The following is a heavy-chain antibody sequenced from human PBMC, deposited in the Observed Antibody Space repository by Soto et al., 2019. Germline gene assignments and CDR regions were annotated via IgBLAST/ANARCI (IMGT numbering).Heavy chain of an antibody. CDR3: ARGAVSPFYYSGMDV. V-gene: IGHV3-30-3*01. CDR2: ISYDESIK. J-gene: IGHJ6*02. CDR1: GFTFSSYA. Sequence: QVQLVESGGGVVQPGRSPRLSCAASGFTFSSYAMHWVRQAPGKGLEWVAVISYDESIKYYADSVKGRFTISRDNSKNTLYLQMNSLRAEDTAVYYCARGAVSPFYYSGMDVWGQGTTVTVSS.